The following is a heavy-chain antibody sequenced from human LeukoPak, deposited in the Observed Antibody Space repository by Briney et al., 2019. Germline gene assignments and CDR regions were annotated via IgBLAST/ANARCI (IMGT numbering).Heavy chain of an antibody. V-gene: IGHV1-24*01. CDR1: GYTLTELS. CDR3: ATSPEYSRMYYFDY. Sequence: ASVKVSCKVSGYTLTELSMHWVRQAPGKGLEWMGGFDPEDGETIYAQKFQGRVTMTEDTSTDTAYMELSSLRSEDTAVYYCATSPEYSRMYYFDYWGQGTLVTVSS. J-gene: IGHJ4*02. D-gene: IGHD6-6*01. CDR2: FDPEDGET.